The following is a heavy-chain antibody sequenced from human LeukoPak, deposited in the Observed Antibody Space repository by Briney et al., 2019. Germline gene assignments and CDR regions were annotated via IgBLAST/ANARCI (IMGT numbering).Heavy chain of an antibody. D-gene: IGHD3-22*01. V-gene: IGHV3-23*01. CDR3: AKDGGNYYDTGGNCLMRSYMDV. J-gene: IGHJ6*03. CDR1: GFTFSNYV. CDR2: IRGSGGST. Sequence: PGGSLRLSCAASGFTFSNYVMSWVRQAPGKGLEWVSGIRGSGGSTYYADSVKGRFTISRDNSKNTLYLQMNSLRAEDTAVYYCAKDGGNYYDTGGNCLMRSYMDVWGKGTTVTVSS.